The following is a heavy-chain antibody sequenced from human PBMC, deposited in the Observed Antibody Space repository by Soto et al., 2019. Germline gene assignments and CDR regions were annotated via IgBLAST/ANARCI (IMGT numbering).Heavy chain of an antibody. CDR2: ISGFNGQT. D-gene: IGHD3-10*01. CDR1: GNTFASHG. CDR3: ARVDPRGVAVVRGY. V-gene: IGHV1-18*01. J-gene: IGHJ4*02. Sequence: GPEVKKPGASVKVSCKASGNTFASHGFSWVRQAPGQGLEWMGWISGFNGQTNYALKFQGRVTLTTDTSTSTAYMELRSLRSDDTAVYFCARVDPRGVAVVRGYWGQGTLVTVSS.